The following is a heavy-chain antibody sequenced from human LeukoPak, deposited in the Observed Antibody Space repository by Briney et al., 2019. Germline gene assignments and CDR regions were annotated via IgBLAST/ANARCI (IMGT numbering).Heavy chain of an antibody. V-gene: IGHV4-38-2*01. Sequence: PSETLSLTCAVSGYFISSGYYWSWIRQPPEKGLEWIGSIYHSGSTYYNPSLKSRVTISMDTSKNQFALKLTSVSAADTAVYYCAKIKTGSSADPIDNWGQGTLVTVSS. J-gene: IGHJ4*02. CDR3: AKIKTGSSADPIDN. CDR2: IYHSGST. CDR1: GYFISSGYY. D-gene: IGHD1-26*01.